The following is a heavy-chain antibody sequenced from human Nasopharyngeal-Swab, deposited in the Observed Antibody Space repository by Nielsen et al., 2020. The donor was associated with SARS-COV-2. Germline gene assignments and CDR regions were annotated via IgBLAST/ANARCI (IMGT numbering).Heavy chain of an antibody. CDR1: GGSISSYS. V-gene: IGHV4-59*08. CDR3: AREQYYYDSSGYYGPTGVDY. CDR2: IYYSGST. J-gene: IGHJ4*02. Sequence: SETLSLTCTVSGGSISSYSWSWIRQPPGKGLDWIGYIYYSGSTNYNPSLKSRATISVDTSKNQFSLKLSSVTAADTAVYYCAREQYYYDSSGYYGPTGVDYWGQGTLVTVSS. D-gene: IGHD3-22*01.